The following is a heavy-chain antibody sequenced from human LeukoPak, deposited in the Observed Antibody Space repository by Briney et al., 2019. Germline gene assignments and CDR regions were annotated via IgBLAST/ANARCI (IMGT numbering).Heavy chain of an antibody. CDR2: ISGSGGST. CDR3: AKALKQWLVEGLVDY. D-gene: IGHD6-19*01. J-gene: IGHJ4*02. CDR1: GFTFSSYA. Sequence: GGSLRLSCASSGFTFSSYAMSWVRQARGKGLEWVSAISGSGGSTYYADPVKGRFTISRDNSKNTLYLQMNSLRAEDTAVYYCAKALKQWLVEGLVDYWGQGTLVTVSS. V-gene: IGHV3-23*01.